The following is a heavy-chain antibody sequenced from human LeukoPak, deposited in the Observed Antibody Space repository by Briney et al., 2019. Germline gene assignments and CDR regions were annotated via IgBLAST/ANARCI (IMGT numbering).Heavy chain of an antibody. J-gene: IGHJ5*02. Sequence: PSQTLSLTCSVSGASISFGGSYWSWIRQHPGKGLEWIGYIYNSGSTYYNPSLKSRLIISADTSKNQFFLNMTSVTAADTAVYYCAREVGQGHFDPWGQGTLVIVSS. CDR3: AREVGQGHFDP. CDR2: IYNSGST. CDR1: GASISFGGSY. V-gene: IGHV4-31*03.